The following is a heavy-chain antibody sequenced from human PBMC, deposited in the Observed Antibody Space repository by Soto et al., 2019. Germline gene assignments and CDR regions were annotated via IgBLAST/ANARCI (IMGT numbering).Heavy chain of an antibody. D-gene: IGHD4-17*01. V-gene: IGHV3-30*18. CDR2: ISYDGSNK. CDR1: GFTFSSYG. J-gene: IGHJ5*02. CDR3: AKDASHGDYVFDP. Sequence: GGXLRLSCAASGFTFSSYGMHWVRQAPGKGMEWVAVISYDGSNKYYADSVKGRFTIPRDNSKNTLYLQMNSLRAEDTAVYYCAKDASHGDYVFDPWGPGTLVPL.